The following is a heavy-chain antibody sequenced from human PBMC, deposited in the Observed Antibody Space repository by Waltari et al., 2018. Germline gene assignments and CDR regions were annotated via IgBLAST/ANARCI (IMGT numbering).Heavy chain of an antibody. V-gene: IGHV3-11*06. Sequence: QVQLVESGGGLVKPGGSLRLSCAASGFTFSDYYMSWIRRAPGKGLEWVSYISSSSYTNYADSVKGRFTISRDNAKNSLYLQMNSLRAEDTAVYYCARVMYSSGWSAFDIWGQGTMVTVSS. J-gene: IGHJ3*02. D-gene: IGHD6-19*01. CDR1: GFTFSDYY. CDR2: ISSSSYT. CDR3: ARVMYSSGWSAFDI.